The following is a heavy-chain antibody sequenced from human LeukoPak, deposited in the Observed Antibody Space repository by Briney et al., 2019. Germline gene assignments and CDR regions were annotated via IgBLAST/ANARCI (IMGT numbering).Heavy chain of an antibody. V-gene: IGHV1-8*01. CDR2: MNPNSGNT. D-gene: IGHD3-9*01. Sequence: GASVKVSCKASGYTFTSYDINWVRQATGQGLEWMGWMNPNSGNTGYAQKFQGRVTMTRNTSISTAYMELSSLRAEDTAVYYCANAPRAGYYLEGCWGQGTLVTVSS. CDR1: GYTFTSYD. J-gene: IGHJ4*02. CDR3: ANAPRAGYYLEGC.